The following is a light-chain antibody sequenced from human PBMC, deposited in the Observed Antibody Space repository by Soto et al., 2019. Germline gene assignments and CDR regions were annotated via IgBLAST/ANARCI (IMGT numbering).Light chain of an antibody. V-gene: IGKV1-5*03. Sequence: DIQMTQSPSTLSASVGDRVTITCRASQSISSWLAWYQQRPGKAPKLLIHKASSLESGVPSRFSGSGSGTEFTLTISSLQPDDLATYYCQQYISYSWTFGQGTKVEIK. CDR3: QQYISYSWT. J-gene: IGKJ1*01. CDR1: QSISSW. CDR2: KAS.